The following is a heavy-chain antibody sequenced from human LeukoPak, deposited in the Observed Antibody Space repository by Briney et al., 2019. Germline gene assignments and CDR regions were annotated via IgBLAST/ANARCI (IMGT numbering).Heavy chain of an antibody. CDR2: INPNSGGT. D-gene: IGHD1-26*01. J-gene: IGHJ4*02. V-gene: IGHV1-2*02. CDR1: GYTFTGYY. CDR3: ARDHRYTGTYYGGNLDYFDY. Sequence: WASVKVSCKASGYTFTGYYIHWVRQAPGQGLEWMGWINPNSGGTHYAQKFQGRVTMTSDTSIATVNMELSSLRSDDTAVYYCARDHRYTGTYYGGNLDYFDYWGQGTLVSVSA.